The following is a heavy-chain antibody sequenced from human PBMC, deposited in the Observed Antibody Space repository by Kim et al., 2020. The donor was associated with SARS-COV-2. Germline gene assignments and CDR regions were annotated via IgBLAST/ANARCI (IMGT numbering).Heavy chain of an antibody. CDR1: GGTFSSYA. CDR3: ARGNYHGSGSRADTRDY. V-gene: IGHV1-69*13. Sequence: SVKVSCKASGGTFSSYAISWVRQAPGQGLEWMGGIIPIFGTANYAQKFQGRVTITADESTSTAYMELSSLRSEDTAVYYCARGNYHGSGSRADTRDYWGQGTLVTVSS. CDR2: IIPIFGTA. D-gene: IGHD3-10*01. J-gene: IGHJ4*02.